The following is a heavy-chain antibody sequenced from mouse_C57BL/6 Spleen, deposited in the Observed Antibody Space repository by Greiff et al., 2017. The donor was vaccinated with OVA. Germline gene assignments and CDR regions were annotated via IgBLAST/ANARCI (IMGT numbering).Heavy chain of an antibody. Sequence: QVQLQQSGAELVRPGTSVTMSCKASGYTFTNYWIGWAKQRPGHGLEWIGDIYPGGGYTNYNEKFKGKATLTADKSSSTAYMQFSSLTSEDSAIYYCARGKYSNYEGLYYFDDWGQGTTLTVSS. J-gene: IGHJ2*01. CDR1: GYTFTNYW. CDR2: IYPGGGYT. D-gene: IGHD2-5*01. V-gene: IGHV1-63*01. CDR3: ARGKYSNYEGLYYFDD.